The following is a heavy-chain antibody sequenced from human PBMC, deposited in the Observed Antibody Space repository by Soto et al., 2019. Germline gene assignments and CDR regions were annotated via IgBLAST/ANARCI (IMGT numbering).Heavy chain of an antibody. CDR2: VSHSGST. V-gene: IGHV4-61*01. Sequence: PSETLSLTCTVSGDSVNTVNYYWNWIRQPPGKGLEWIGYVSHSGSTNYSPSLKSRVTLSADTSKNQFYLTLTSVAAADTAVYYCARGRGIAVRPYYYGMDVWGQGTTVTVYS. CDR1: GDSVNTVNYY. D-gene: IGHD6-6*01. CDR3: ARGRGIAVRPYYYGMDV. J-gene: IGHJ6*02.